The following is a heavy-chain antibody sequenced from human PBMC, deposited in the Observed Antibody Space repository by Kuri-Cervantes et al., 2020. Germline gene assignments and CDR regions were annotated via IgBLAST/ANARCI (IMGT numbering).Heavy chain of an antibody. Sequence: SVKVSCKASGYTFTGYYMHWVRQAPGQGLEWMGGIIPIFGTANYAQKFQGRVTITTDESTSTAYMELSSLRSEDTAVYYCARGGSSGGHFDYWGQGTLVTVSS. V-gene: IGHV1-69*05. CDR1: GYTFTGYY. J-gene: IGHJ4*02. CDR2: IIPIFGTA. D-gene: IGHD6-19*01. CDR3: ARGGSSGGHFDY.